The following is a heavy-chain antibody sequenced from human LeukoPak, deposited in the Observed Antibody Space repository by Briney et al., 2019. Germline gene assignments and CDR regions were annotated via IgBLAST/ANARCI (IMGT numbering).Heavy chain of an antibody. J-gene: IGHJ4*02. Sequence: SQTLSLTCTVSGGSISSGGYYWSWIRQPPGKGLEWIGYIYHSGSTYYNPSLKSRVTISVDRSKNQFSLKLSSVTAADTAVYYCARDERGCHDYWGQGTLVTVSS. CDR2: IYHSGST. V-gene: IGHV4-30-2*01. CDR3: ARDERGCHDY. D-gene: IGHD2-15*01. CDR1: GGSISSGGYY.